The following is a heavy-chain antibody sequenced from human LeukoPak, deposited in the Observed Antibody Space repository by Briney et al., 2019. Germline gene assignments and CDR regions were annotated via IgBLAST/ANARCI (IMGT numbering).Heavy chain of an antibody. CDR1: GFTFSSYE. CDR2: TSSSGSTI. CDR3: ARESVVDARYFDY. Sequence: GGSLRLSRAASGFTFSSYEMNWVRQAPGKGLEWVSYTSSSGSTIYYADSVKGRFTISRDNAKNSLYLQMNSLRAEDTAVYYCARESVVDARYFDYWGQGTLVTVSS. J-gene: IGHJ4*02. D-gene: IGHD2-15*01. V-gene: IGHV3-48*03.